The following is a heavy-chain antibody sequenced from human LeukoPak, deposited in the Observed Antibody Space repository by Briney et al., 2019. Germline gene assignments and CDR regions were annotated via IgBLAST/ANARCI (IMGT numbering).Heavy chain of an antibody. Sequence: GGSLRLSCAASGFTFSYFGIHWVRQAPGKGLEWVTFIRYDGSNKYYVDSVKGRFTISRDNSENTVYLQMNSLRSEDTAVYYCVRDGRRNCSSINCYTFLNWGQGTLVTVSS. J-gene: IGHJ4*02. CDR2: IRYDGSNK. D-gene: IGHD2-2*01. CDR3: VRDGRRNCSSINCYTFLN. V-gene: IGHV3-30*02. CDR1: GFTFSYFG.